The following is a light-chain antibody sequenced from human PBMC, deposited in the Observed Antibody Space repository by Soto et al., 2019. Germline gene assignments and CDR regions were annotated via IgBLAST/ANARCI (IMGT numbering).Light chain of an antibody. Sequence: EIVLTQSPGTLSLSPGQRATLSCRASQSLGSSYLAWYQQKPGQAPRLLIYGASNRATGIPDRFSGSGSGTDFTLTISGLEPEEFVVYYCQEYGSSSYTFGQGTKLEI. CDR1: QSLGSSY. V-gene: IGKV3-20*01. J-gene: IGKJ2*01. CDR2: GAS. CDR3: QEYGSSSYT.